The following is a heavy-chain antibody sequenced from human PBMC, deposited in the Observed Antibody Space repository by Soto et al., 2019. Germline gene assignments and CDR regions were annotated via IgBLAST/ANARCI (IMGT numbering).Heavy chain of an antibody. J-gene: IGHJ3*01. Sequence: GGSLRLSCAASGFTFSSYAITWVRQAPGKGLEWVSTISGGGDGAFYADSVKGHFTISRDNSKNTVYLEMNSLRAEDTAIYYCGKNGPCSLTTYCRVYGCHYAFDVWGQGTTVTVSS. D-gene: IGHD3-9*01. V-gene: IGHV3-23*01. CDR3: GKNGPCSLTTYCRVYGCHYAFDV. CDR1: GFTFSSYA. CDR2: ISGGGDGA.